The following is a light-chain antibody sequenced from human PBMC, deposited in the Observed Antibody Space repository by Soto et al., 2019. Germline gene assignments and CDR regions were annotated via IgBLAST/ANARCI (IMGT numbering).Light chain of an antibody. CDR1: QSISSW. Sequence: EIPMTQSPSTLSASVGDRVTITCRASQSISSWLTWYQQKAGQAPKLLIYKASIVESGVPSRFSGSGSGTEFTLTISSLQPDDSATYYCQQYSYFATFGQGTRVEVK. CDR3: QQYSYFAT. J-gene: IGKJ1*01. CDR2: KAS. V-gene: IGKV1-5*03.